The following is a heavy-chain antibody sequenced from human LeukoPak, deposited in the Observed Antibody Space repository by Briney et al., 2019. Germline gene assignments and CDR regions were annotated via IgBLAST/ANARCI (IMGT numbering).Heavy chain of an antibody. CDR2: IYYSGST. V-gene: IGHV4-59*01. D-gene: IGHD3-22*01. CDR3: SSSSSGYYYLGY. J-gene: IGHJ4*02. CDR1: GGSISSYY. Sequence: PSETLSLTCTVSGGSISSYYWSWSRQPPGKGLEWIGYIYYSGSTNYNPSLKSRVTISVDTSKNQFSLKLSSVTAADTAVYYCSSSSSGYYYLGYWRQGTLVTVSS.